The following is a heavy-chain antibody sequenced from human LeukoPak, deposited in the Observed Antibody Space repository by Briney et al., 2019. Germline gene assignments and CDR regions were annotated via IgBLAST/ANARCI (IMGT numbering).Heavy chain of an antibody. Sequence: GASVKVSCKASGYTFTSYAMNWVRQAPGQGLEWMGWINTNTGNPTYAQGFTGRFVFSLDTSVSTAYLQISSLKAEDTAVYYCARGPYYYDSSGYYDTDYWSQGTLVTVSS. CDR1: GYTFTSYA. D-gene: IGHD3-22*01. CDR2: INTNTGNP. CDR3: ARGPYYYDSSGYYDTDY. V-gene: IGHV7-4-1*02. J-gene: IGHJ4*02.